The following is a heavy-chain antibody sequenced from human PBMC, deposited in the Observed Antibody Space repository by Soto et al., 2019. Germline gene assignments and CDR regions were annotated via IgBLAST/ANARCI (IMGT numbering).Heavy chain of an antibody. Sequence: EGLCLTGAVSGYSISSGYYWCWIRQPPGKGLEWIGTIYHSGSTFYNPSLKTPVTISVDTSENQFSLRLTSVTAADTALYYCERVDRSGWTPNFFDSWGRGTPVTVYS. V-gene: IGHV4-38-2*01. D-gene: IGHD6-19*01. J-gene: IGHJ4*02. CDR3: ERVDRSGWTPNFFDS. CDR1: GYSISSGYY. CDR2: IYHSGST.